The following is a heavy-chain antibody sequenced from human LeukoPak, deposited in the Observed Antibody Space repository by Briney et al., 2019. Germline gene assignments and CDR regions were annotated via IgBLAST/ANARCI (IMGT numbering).Heavy chain of an antibody. CDR2: INPNSGGT. D-gene: IGHD6-13*01. CDR3: ARRIAAAVTNCFDP. J-gene: IGHJ5*02. CDR1: GYTFTGYY. Sequence: ASVKVSCKASGYTFTGYYMHRVRQAPGQGLEWMGWINPNSGGTNYAQKFQGRVTMTGDTSISTAYMELSRLRSDDTAVYYCARRIAAAVTNCFDPWGQGTLVTVSS. V-gene: IGHV1-2*02.